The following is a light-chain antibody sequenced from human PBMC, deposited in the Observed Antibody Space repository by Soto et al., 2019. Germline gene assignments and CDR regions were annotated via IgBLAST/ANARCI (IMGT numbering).Light chain of an antibody. CDR2: KAY. CDR3: QHYSSYPLT. J-gene: IGKJ4*01. CDR1: QSVNGY. V-gene: IGKV1-5*03. Sequence: DIQMTQSPSTLSASVGDRVTFTCRASQSVNGYLAWYQQKPGKAPKLLIYKAYTLERGVPSRFSGSGSGTEFTLTLSGLQPDDFATYYCQHYSSYPLTFGGGTTVDIK.